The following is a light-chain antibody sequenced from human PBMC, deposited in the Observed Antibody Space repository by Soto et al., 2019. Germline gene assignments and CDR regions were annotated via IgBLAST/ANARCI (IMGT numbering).Light chain of an antibody. CDR2: GAS. J-gene: IGKJ1*01. V-gene: IGKV3-15*01. CDR3: QQRSDWPPT. CDR1: QSVSSN. Sequence: EIVMTQSPATLSVSPGERATLSCRASQSVSSNLAWYQQKPGQAPRLLIHGASTRATGIPARFSGSGSGTEFTLTISSLQSEDFAVYYCQQRSDWPPTFGQGTKVDIK.